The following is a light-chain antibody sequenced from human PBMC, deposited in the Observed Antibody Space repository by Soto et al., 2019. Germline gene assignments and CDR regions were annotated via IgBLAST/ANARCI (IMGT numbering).Light chain of an antibody. CDR3: QQYYGSPYT. V-gene: IGKV4-1*01. J-gene: IGKJ2*01. CDR1: QSVLYSSNNMNY. CDR2: WAS. Sequence: DIVMTQSPDSLAVSLGERATINCKSSQSVLYSSNNMNYLAWYQQKPGQPPNLLIYWASTRESGVPDRFSGSGSGTDFTLTVSSLQAEDVAVYYCQQYYGSPYTFGQGTKLEIK.